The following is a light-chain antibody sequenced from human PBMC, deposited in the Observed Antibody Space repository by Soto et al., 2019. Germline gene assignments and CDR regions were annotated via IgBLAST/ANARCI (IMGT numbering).Light chain of an antibody. J-gene: IGLJ1*01. V-gene: IGLV2-14*01. CDR2: DLS. CDR3: SSYTSSSTRL. CDR1: SSDVGGYNY. Sequence: QSVLTQPASVSGSPGQSITISCTGSSSDVGGYNYVSWYQQHPGKAPKLMIYDLSNRPSGVSNRFSGSKSGNTASLTISGLQAEDEADYYCSSYTSSSTRLFGTGTKVTVL.